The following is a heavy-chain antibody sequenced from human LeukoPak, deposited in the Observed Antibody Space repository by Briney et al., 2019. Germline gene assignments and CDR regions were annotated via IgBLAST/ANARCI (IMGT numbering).Heavy chain of an antibody. CDR1: GGSISSGGYY. CDR3: ARDGHKKSWGFDI. D-gene: IGHD7-27*01. J-gene: IGHJ3*02. V-gene: IGHV4-31*03. CDR2: IYYSGST. Sequence: KPSETLSLTCTVSGGSISSGGYYWSWIRQHPGKGLEWIGYIYYSGSTYYNPSLKSRVTISVDTSKNQFSLKLSSVTAADTAVYYCARDGHKKSWGFDIWGQGTMVTVSS.